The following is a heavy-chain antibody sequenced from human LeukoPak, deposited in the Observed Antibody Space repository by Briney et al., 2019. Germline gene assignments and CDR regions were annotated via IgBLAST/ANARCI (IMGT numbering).Heavy chain of an antibody. CDR2: ISTYNGNT. CDR1: GYTFTSYG. Sequence: ASVKVSCKTSGYTFTSYGIIWVRQAPGQGLEWMGWISTYNGNTNYAQKIQGRVTMTTDTSTSTAYMELRSLRSDDTAVYYCARDSITMVRGVCGYWGQGTLVTVSS. J-gene: IGHJ4*02. D-gene: IGHD3-10*01. V-gene: IGHV1-18*01. CDR3: ARDSITMVRGVCGY.